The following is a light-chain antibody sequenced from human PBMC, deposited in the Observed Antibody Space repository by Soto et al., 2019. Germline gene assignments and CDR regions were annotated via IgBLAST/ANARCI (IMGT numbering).Light chain of an antibody. CDR2: DAT. V-gene: IGKV3-11*01. Sequence: VLTQSPVTLSLSPGETATLFCKASQSVGIYLGWFQQKPGQAPRVLIYDATNRAGGVPDRFSGSGSGTDFTLTISSLEAADSAVYYCQQRDIWPPLTFGGRTKLEIK. CDR3: QQRDIWPPLT. J-gene: IGKJ4*01. CDR1: QSVGIY.